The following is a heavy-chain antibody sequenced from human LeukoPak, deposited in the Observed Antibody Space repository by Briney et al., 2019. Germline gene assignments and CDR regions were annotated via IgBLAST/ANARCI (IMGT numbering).Heavy chain of an antibody. V-gene: IGHV3-7*01. CDR2: IKQDGSEK. D-gene: IGHD4-17*01. CDR3: ARDQETTYYFDY. CDR1: GPTFSSYW. Sequence: PGGSLRLSWAASGPTFSSYWMSWVRQAPGKGLEWVANIKQDGSEKYYVDSVKGRFTIPRDNAKNALYLQMNSLRAEDTAVYYCARDQETTYYFDYWGQGTLVTVSS. J-gene: IGHJ4*02.